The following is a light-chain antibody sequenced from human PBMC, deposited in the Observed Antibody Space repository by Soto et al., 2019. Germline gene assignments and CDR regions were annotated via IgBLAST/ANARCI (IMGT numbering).Light chain of an antibody. CDR3: PSYDISLRGNV. CDR2: GNS. V-gene: IGLV1-40*01. CDR1: SSNIGAGFD. Sequence: QPVLTQPPSVSGAPGQRVIMSCTGSSSNIGAGFDVHWYQQLPGSAPTLLIYGNSNRPTGVPDRFSGAKGGTSASLTITGLQADDEADYYCPSYDISLRGNVFGPGTKVTVL. J-gene: IGLJ1*01.